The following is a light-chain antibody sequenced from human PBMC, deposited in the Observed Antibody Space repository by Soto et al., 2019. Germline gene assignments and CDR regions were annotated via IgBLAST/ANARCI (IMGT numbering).Light chain of an antibody. CDR3: QQSFSVPLT. CDR1: QYITTY. J-gene: IGKJ4*01. Sequence: DIQMTQSPSSLSASVGDRVTITCRASQYITTYLNWYQHKPGTAPKLLIYGASSLQSGVPSRFSGNGSGTDLTLTISSLQPEDFATYYCQQSFSVPLTFGGGTKVEIK. CDR2: GAS. V-gene: IGKV1-39*01.